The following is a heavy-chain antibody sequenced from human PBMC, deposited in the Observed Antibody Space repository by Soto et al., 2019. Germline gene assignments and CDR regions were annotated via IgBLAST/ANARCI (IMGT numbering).Heavy chain of an antibody. CDR2: ISTSSTYI. Sequence: EVQLVESGGGLVKPGGSLRLSCAASGFTFNTYSMNWVRQAPGKGLQWVSSISTSSTYIYYADSVKGRFTILRDDAKKSLYLQLNSLRPEYMCVYYCANIFLAVSDLIHDAIDIWGQGTMVTVSS. CDR1: GFTFNTYS. J-gene: IGHJ3*02. V-gene: IGHV3-21*01. D-gene: IGHD6-19*01. CDR3: ANIFLAVSDLIHDAIDI.